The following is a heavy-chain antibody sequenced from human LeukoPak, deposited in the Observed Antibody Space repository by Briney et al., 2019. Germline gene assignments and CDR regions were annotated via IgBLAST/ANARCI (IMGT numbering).Heavy chain of an antibody. V-gene: IGHV4-39*07. D-gene: IGHD6-6*01. J-gene: IGHJ5*02. CDR1: GGSISLSYYY. CDR2: VYYSGTT. Sequence: PSETLSLTCSVSGGSISLSYYYWGWIRQPPGKALEWIGSVYYSGTTSYNPSLKSRVTISVDMSKNHFSLRLSSVTAADTAMYYCASLKTIAARGRNNNWFDPWGQGTLVTVSS. CDR3: ASLKTIAARGRNNNWFDP.